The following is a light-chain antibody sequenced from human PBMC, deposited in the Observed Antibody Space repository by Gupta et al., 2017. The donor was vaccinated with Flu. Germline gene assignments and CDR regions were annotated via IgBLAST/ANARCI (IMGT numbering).Light chain of an antibody. V-gene: IGKV2-30*01. CDR2: NVS. Sequence: SCKSTQGLISRVGYTCLHLCPQRPGQSPRRLIYNVSNRDACGPDRCSGSGSGTNVLMLIIRGEAEDVAMYYCSQTTDRPPFTFGPGTKLDI. J-gene: IGKJ3*01. CDR1: QGLISRVGYTC. CDR3: SQTTDRPPFT.